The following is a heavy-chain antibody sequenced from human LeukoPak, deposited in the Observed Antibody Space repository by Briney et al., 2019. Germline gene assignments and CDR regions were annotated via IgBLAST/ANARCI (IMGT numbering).Heavy chain of an antibody. Sequence: QPGGSLRLSCVASGFTLSTYAMHWVRQAPGKGLEWVAFIRYDGSLKNYADSVKGRFTISRDNSKNTLYLQMNSLRAEDTAVYYCARWDYWGQGTLVTVSS. CDR2: IRYDGSLK. CDR3: ARWDY. J-gene: IGHJ4*02. D-gene: IGHD5-24*01. V-gene: IGHV3-30*02. CDR1: GFTLSTYA.